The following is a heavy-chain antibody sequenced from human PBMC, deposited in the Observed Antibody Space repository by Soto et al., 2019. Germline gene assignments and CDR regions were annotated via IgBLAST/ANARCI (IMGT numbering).Heavy chain of an antibody. CDR3: ATEFAAGPLVLRYFDWSS. CDR2: FDPEDGET. D-gene: IGHD3-9*01. Sequence: GASVKVSCKVSGYTLTGLSMRWVRQAPGKGLEWMGGFDPEDGETIYAQKFQGRVTMTEDTSTDTAYMELSSLRSEDTAVYYCATEFAAGPLVLRYFDWSSWGQGTLVTVSS. CDR1: GYTLTGLS. V-gene: IGHV1-24*01. J-gene: IGHJ4*02.